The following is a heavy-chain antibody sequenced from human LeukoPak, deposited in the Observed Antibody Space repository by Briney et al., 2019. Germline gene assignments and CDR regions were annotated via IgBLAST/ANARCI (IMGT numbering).Heavy chain of an antibody. CDR1: GYTFTSYG. V-gene: IGHV1-18*01. Sequence: ASVKVSCKASGYTFTSYGISWVRQAPGQGLEWMGWISAYNGNTNYAQKLRGRVTMTTDTSTSTAYMELRSLRSDDTAVYYCARLWRDIVVVPAAIAQFDYWGQGTLVTVSS. CDR2: ISAYNGNT. D-gene: IGHD2-2*01. CDR3: ARLWRDIVVVPAAIAQFDY. J-gene: IGHJ4*02.